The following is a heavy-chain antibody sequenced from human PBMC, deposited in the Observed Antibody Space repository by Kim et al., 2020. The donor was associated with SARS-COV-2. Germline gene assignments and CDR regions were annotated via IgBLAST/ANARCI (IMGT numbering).Heavy chain of an antibody. V-gene: IGHV4-59*01. Sequence: SETLSLTCTVSGGSISSYYWSWIRQPPGKGLEWIGYIYYSGSTNYNPSLKSRVTISVDTSKNQFSLKLSSVTAADTAVYYCARVAPSSSSWSPFLDYWGQGTLVTVSS. CDR3: ARVAPSSSSWSPFLDY. D-gene: IGHD6-13*01. J-gene: IGHJ4*02. CDR2: IYYSGST. CDR1: GGSISSYY.